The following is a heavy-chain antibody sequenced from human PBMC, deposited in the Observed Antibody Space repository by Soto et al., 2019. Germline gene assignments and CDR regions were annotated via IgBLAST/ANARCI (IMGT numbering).Heavy chain of an antibody. Sequence: SETLSLTCTVSSDSISSYYWIWIRQSPGKGLEWIGYTDYSGNTNYNPSLKSRVTISGDTSKNQFSLRLSSVTAADTAVYYCAGAGGDPLYSFDYWGQGPLVTVSS. J-gene: IGHJ4*02. CDR2: TDYSGNT. CDR1: SDSISSYY. CDR3: AGAGGDPLYSFDY. D-gene: IGHD2-21*02. V-gene: IGHV4-59*08.